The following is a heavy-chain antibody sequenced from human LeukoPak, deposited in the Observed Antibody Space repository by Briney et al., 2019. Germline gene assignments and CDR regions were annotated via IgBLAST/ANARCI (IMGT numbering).Heavy chain of an antibody. Sequence: SETLSLTCTVSGGSVTSGDYYWTWIRQQPGKGLEWIGYIYYSGDTYYNPSPKSRLTMSVDTSKSQFSLKLRSLTAADTAVYYCAREGAATGTPRAFDLWGQGTMVTVSS. CDR1: GGSVTSGDYY. D-gene: IGHD6-13*01. V-gene: IGHV4-31*03. CDR2: IYYSGDT. J-gene: IGHJ3*01. CDR3: AREGAATGTPRAFDL.